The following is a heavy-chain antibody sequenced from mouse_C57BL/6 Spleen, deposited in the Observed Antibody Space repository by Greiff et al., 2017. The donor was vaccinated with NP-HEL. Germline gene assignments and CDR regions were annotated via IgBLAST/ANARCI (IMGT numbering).Heavy chain of an antibody. CDR3: ARGDGNSRYYFDY. V-gene: IGHV5-17*01. J-gene: IGHJ2*01. D-gene: IGHD2-1*01. CDR2: ISSGSSTI. Sequence: EVMLVESGGGLVKPGGSLKLSCAASGFTFSDYGMHWVRQAPEKGLEWVAYISSGSSTIYYADTVKGRFTISRDNAKNTLFLQMTSLRSEDTAMYYCARGDGNSRYYFDYWGQGTTLTVSS. CDR1: GFTFSDYG.